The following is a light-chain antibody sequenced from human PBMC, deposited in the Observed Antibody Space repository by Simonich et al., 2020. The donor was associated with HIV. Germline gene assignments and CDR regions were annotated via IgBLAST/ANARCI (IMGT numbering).Light chain of an antibody. J-gene: IGKJ1*01. CDR3: QQYNNWPT. V-gene: IGKV3-15*01. CDR2: GAS. Sequence: EIVMTQSPATLSVSPGERATLSCMASQSVSSDLAWYQHKPGQAPRLLIYGASTRATGIPARFSGSGSGTEFTLTISSMQSEDFAVYYCQQYNNWPTFGQGTKVDIK. CDR1: QSVSSD.